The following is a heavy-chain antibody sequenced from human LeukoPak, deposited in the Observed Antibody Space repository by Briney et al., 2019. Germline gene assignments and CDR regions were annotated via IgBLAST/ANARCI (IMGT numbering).Heavy chain of an antibody. V-gene: IGHV3-30*09. CDR2: ISFDGSNK. CDR3: ARGNGLSSGWYEFDS. CDR1: GFTFSSYA. D-gene: IGHD6-19*01. Sequence: HPGGSLRLSCAASGFTFSSYAIHWVRQAPGKGLEWVSLISFDGSNKYYADSVKGRFAISRDNSKNTLYLQMNSLRPEDTAVYYCARGNGLSSGWYEFDSWGQGALVAVSS. J-gene: IGHJ4*02.